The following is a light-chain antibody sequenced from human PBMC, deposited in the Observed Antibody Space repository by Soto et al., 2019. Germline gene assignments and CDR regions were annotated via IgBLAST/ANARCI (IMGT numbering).Light chain of an antibody. V-gene: IGLV7-46*01. Sequence: QAVVTQEPSLTVSPGGTVTLTCGSSTGAVTSGHYPYWFQQKPGQAPRTLTYDTNNKHSWTPARFSGSLLGGKAALTLSGAQPEDEADYYCLLSYSGAWGVFGTGTKVTVL. CDR3: LLSYSGAWGV. J-gene: IGLJ1*01. CDR2: DTN. CDR1: TGAVTSGHY.